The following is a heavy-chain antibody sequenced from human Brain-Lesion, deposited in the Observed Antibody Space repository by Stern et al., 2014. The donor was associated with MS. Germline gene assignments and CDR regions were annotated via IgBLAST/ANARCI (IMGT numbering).Heavy chain of an antibody. CDR1: GGTFGTYP. Sequence: QVQLVQSGPEVKKPGSSVQVSCKASGGTFGTYPITWLRQAPGQGLEWMGRIIPIFGSPNYAQKFQGRVTMTADRSTTTVYMKLSSLKSDDAAVYYCAKDGPALVTNWFDPWGRGTLVTVSS. V-gene: IGHV1-69*06. CDR2: IIPIFGSP. D-gene: IGHD5-18*01. CDR3: AKDGPALVTNWFDP. J-gene: IGHJ5*02.